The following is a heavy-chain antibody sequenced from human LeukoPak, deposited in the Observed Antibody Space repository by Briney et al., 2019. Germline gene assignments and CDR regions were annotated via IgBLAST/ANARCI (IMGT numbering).Heavy chain of an antibody. Sequence: SETLSLTCTVSGGSISSSSYYWGWIRQPPGKGLEWIGSIYYSGSTYYNPSLKSRVTISVDTSKNQFSLKLSSVTAADTAVYYCARPSFSGRSYFDYWGQGTLVTVSS. CDR3: ARPSFSGRSYFDY. D-gene: IGHD6-19*01. CDR1: GGSISSSSYY. J-gene: IGHJ4*02. CDR2: IYYSGST. V-gene: IGHV4-39*01.